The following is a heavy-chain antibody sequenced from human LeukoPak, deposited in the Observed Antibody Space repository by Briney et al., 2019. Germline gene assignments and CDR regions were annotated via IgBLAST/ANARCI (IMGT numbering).Heavy chain of an antibody. CDR2: IGSTSSTI. J-gene: IGHJ3*02. CDR3: ARDHHRRLYDSQARDTFDI. CDR1: GFTFSSYT. Sequence: GGSLRLSCAASGFTFSSYTMNWVRQAPGKGLEWVSYIGSTSSTIYYADPVKGRFTISRDNAKNSLYLQMKSLRAEDTAVYYCARDHHRRLYDSQARDTFDIWGQGTMVTVSS. D-gene: IGHD3-22*01. V-gene: IGHV3-48*01.